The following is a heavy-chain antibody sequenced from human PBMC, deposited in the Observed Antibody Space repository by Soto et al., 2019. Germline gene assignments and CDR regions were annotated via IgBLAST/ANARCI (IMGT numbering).Heavy chain of an antibody. J-gene: IGHJ4*02. CDR2: IWYDGSNK. CDR1: GFTFSSYG. Sequence: QVQLVESGGGVVQPGRSLRLSCAASGFTFSSYGMHWVRQAPGKGLEWVAAIWYDGSNKYYADSVKGRFTISRDNSKNTLYLQMNSLRAEDTAVYYCAREAVEYYSDYWGQGTLVTVSS. V-gene: IGHV3-33*01. CDR3: AREAVEYYSDY. D-gene: IGHD6-19*01.